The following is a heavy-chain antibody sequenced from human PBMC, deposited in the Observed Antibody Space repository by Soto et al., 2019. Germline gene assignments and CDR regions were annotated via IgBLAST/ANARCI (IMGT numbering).Heavy chain of an antibody. V-gene: IGHV4-31*03. CDR2: IYYSGST. CDR1: GGSISSGGYY. CDR3: ARDASGYRGYDYNWLDP. D-gene: IGHD5-12*01. J-gene: IGHJ5*02. Sequence: SETLSLTCTVSGGSISSGGYYWSWIRQHPGKGLEWIGYIYYSGSTYYNPSLKSRVTISVDTSKNQFSLKLSSVTAADTAVYYCARDASGYRGYDYNWLDPWGQGPLVTVSS.